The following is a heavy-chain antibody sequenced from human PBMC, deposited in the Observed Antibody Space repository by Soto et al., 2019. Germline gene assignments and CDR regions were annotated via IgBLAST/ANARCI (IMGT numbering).Heavy chain of an antibody. D-gene: IGHD1-26*01. Sequence: GSLRLSCAASGFTFANAWINWVRQAPGKGLEWVGRIKSKNDGGTTDFAAPVKDRFAISRDDSRNLVYLQMNSLKSEDTAVYYCTTDSYITTIIVRFDYWGHGTLVTVS. V-gene: IGHV3-15*07. CDR3: TTDSYITTIIVRFDY. CDR1: GFTFANAW. CDR2: IKSKNDGGTT. J-gene: IGHJ4*01.